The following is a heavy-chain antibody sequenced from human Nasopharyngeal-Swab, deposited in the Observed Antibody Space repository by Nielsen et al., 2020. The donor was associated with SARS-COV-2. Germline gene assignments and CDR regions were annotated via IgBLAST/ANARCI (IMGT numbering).Heavy chain of an antibody. Sequence: GESLKISCAASGFTFATYNMNWVRQAPGKGLEWVSSISNGSSYTQYGDSVRGRFTTSRDNAKNSLYLQMNSLRDEDTAVYYCANRRGSSWHPYCFDYWGQGTLVTVSS. D-gene: IGHD6-13*01. V-gene: IGHV3-21*01. CDR2: ISNGSSYT. J-gene: IGHJ4*02. CDR3: ANRRGSSWHPYCFDY. CDR1: GFTFATYN.